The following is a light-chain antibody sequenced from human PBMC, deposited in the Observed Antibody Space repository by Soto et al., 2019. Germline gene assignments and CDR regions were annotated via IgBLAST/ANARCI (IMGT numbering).Light chain of an antibody. J-gene: IGKJ2*01. V-gene: IGKV3-20*01. CDR2: GAS. CDR1: QSVSSSY. Sequence: EIVLTQPPGTLSLSPGERATLSCRASQSVSSSYLAWYQQKPGQAPRLLIYGASSRATGIPDRFSGSGSGTDFTLTIRRLEPEDFAVYYCQQYGASPYTFGQGTKVDIK. CDR3: QQYGASPYT.